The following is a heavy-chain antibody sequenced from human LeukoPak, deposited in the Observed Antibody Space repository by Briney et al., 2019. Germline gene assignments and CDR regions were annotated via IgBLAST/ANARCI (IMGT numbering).Heavy chain of an antibody. CDR3: ARDLGYDSSHGWFDP. Sequence: SETLSLTCTVSGVSISSYYWSWIRQPPGKGLEGRGYIYYSGSTNYNPSLKSRVTISVDTSKNQFSLKLSSVTAADTAVYYCARDLGYDSSHGWFDPWGQGTLVTVSS. CDR2: IYYSGST. CDR1: GVSISSYY. D-gene: IGHD3-22*01. J-gene: IGHJ5*02. V-gene: IGHV4-59*01.